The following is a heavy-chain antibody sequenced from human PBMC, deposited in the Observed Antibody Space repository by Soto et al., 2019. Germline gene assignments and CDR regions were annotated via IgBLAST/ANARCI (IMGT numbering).Heavy chain of an antibody. V-gene: IGHV1-2*02. CDR2: INPNSGGT. CDR3: ARDDAAAPRSWFDP. D-gene: IGHD2-2*01. Sequence: ASVKGSCAASGYTFTGYYMHWVRQAPGQGLEWMGWINPNSGGTNYAQKFQGRVTMTRDTSISTAYMELSRLRSDDTAVYYCARDDAAAPRSWFDPRGQGTLVPVSS. J-gene: IGHJ5*02. CDR1: GYTFTGYY.